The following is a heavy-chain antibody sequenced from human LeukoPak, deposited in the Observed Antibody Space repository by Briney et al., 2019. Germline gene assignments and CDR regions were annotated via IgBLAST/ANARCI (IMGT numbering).Heavy chain of an antibody. J-gene: IGHJ4*02. CDR3: VRDRYGANLPVDY. V-gene: IGHV3-33*01. D-gene: IGHD4-23*01. Sequence: GGSLRLSCAASGFTFSNYGMHWVRQAPGKGLEWVAVIWYDGSNKYYADSVKGRFIISRDNSKNTLYLQMNSLRAEDTAVYYCVRDRYGANLPVDYWGQGTLVTVSS. CDR2: IWYDGSNK. CDR1: GFTFSNYG.